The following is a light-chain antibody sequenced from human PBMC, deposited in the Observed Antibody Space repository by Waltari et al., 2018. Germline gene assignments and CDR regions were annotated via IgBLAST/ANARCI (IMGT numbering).Light chain of an antibody. CDR1: QSLNNY. CDR3: MQAAQTPRS. J-gene: IGKJ2*03. Sequence: EIVLTQSPLPLTVTPGEPASISCRSSQSLNNYLDWFLQKPGQSPQLLIYLGSNRASGVPDRFSGSGSGTDFTLKISRVEAEDVGIYYCMQAAQTPRSFGQGTKLEIK. V-gene: IGKV2-28*01. CDR2: LGS.